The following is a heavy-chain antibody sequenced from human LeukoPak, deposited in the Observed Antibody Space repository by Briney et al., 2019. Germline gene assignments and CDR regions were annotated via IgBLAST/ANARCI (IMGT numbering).Heavy chain of an antibody. J-gene: IGHJ3*02. V-gene: IGHV1-24*01. D-gene: IGHD3-22*01. CDR1: GYTLTELS. Sequence: ASVKVSCKVSGYTLTELSMHWVRQAPGKGLEWMGGFDPEDGETIYAQKFQGRVTMTEDTSTDTAYTELSSLRSEDTAVYYCAGQDSSGYNDAFDIWGQGTMVIVSS. CDR2: FDPEDGET. CDR3: AGQDSSGYNDAFDI.